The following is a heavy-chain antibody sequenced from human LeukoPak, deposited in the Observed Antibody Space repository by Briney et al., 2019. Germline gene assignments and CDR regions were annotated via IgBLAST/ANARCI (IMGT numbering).Heavy chain of an antibody. J-gene: IGHJ4*02. CDR2: ISGSGGST. D-gene: IGHD6-6*01. Sequence: GGSLRLSCAASGFTFSSYAMSWVRQAPGKGLEWVSAISGSGGSTYYADSVKGRFTISRDNSKNTLYLQMNSLRAEDTAVYYCAKDCAQRIAARPGLLDYWGQGTLVTVSS. V-gene: IGHV3-23*01. CDR3: AKDCAQRIAARPGLLDY. CDR1: GFTFSSYA.